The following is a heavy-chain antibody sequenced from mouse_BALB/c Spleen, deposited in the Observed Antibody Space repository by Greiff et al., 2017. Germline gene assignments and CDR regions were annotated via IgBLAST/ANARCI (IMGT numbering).Heavy chain of an antibody. D-gene: IGHD1-1*01. J-gene: IGHJ2*01. Sequence: QVQLQQSGAELVRPGTSVKVSCKASGYAFTNYLIEWVKQRPGQGLEWIGVINPGSGGTNYNEKFKGKATLTADKSSSTAYMQLSSLTSDDSAVYFCARGFITTTGAFDYWGQGTTRTVSS. V-gene: IGHV1-54*01. CDR3: ARGFITTTGAFDY. CDR1: GYAFTNYL. CDR2: INPGSGGT.